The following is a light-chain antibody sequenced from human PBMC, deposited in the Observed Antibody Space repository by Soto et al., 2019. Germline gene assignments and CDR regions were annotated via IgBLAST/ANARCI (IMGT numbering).Light chain of an antibody. J-gene: IGKJ2*01. CDR2: TAS. CDR1: QTISTY. CDR3: QQSYSRPYT. V-gene: IGKV1-39*01. Sequence: DIEMTQSPSSLSASVGDRVAITCRASQTISTYLNWYHQKPGTAPKLLIYTASSLQGGVPPRFSGNGSGTLFTLTLSSLQPEDSGIYDCQQSYSRPYTFGQGTKVDIK.